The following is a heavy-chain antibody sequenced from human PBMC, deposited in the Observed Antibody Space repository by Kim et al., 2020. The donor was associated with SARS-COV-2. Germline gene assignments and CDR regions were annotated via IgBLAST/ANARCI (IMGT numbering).Heavy chain of an antibody. V-gene: IGHV4-34*01. CDR3: ARPGIAAAGRRYFDL. D-gene: IGHD6-13*01. CDR2: INHSGST. Sequence: SETLSLTCAVYGGSFSGYYWSWIRQPPGKGLEWIGEINHSGSTNYNPSLKSRVTISVATSKNQFSLKLSSVTAADTAVYYCARPGIAAAGRRYFDLWGRGTLVTVSS. CDR1: GGSFSGYY. J-gene: IGHJ2*01.